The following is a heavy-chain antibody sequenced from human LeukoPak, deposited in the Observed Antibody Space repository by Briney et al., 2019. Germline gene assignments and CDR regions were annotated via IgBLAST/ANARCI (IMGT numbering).Heavy chain of an antibody. CDR2: ISTGSTNI. D-gene: IGHD3-9*01. CDR3: ARDLDWAFDY. CDR1: GFTLSRYS. Sequence: QPWGSLRLSCAASGFTLSRYSMNWVRQAPGRGLEWVSYISTGSTNIKQADSVKGRFTISRVNAKNSLYLQMNSLRAEDTAVYYCARDLDWAFDYWGQGILVTVSS. V-gene: IGHV3-48*01. J-gene: IGHJ4*02.